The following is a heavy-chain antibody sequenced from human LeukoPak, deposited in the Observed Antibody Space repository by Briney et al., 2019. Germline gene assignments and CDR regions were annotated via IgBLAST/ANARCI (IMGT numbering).Heavy chain of an antibody. Sequence: PGGSLRLSCTASGFTLGYYAMSWFRQAPGKGLEWVGLIKSKANGWATEYAASVKGRFTISRDDSKSVAYLQMNSLKTEETAVYYCTRASHYDVLTGSYPGAFDIWGQGTMVTVSS. CDR2: IKSKANGWAT. CDR1: GFTLGYYA. D-gene: IGHD3-9*01. J-gene: IGHJ3*02. V-gene: IGHV3-49*03. CDR3: TRASHYDVLTGSYPGAFDI.